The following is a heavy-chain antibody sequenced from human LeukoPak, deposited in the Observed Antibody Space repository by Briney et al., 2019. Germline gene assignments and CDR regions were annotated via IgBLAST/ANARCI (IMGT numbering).Heavy chain of an antibody. CDR3: ASRFDYGSGSPRYYYYYGMDV. D-gene: IGHD3-10*01. CDR2: IYYSGST. Sequence: SETLSLTCTLSGGSISSSSYYWGWIRQPPGKGLEWLASIYYSGSTYYNPSLKSRFTISVDTSKNQFSLKLTSLTASGPPLFYCASRFDYGSGSPRYYYYYGMDVWGQGTTVTVSS. V-gene: IGHV4-39*01. J-gene: IGHJ6*02. CDR1: GGSISSSSYY.